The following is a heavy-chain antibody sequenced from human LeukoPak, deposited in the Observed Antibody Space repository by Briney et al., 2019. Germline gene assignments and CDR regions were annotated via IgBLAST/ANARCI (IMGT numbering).Heavy chain of an antibody. Sequence: GASVKVSCKASGYTFTSYYMHWVRQAPGQGLEWMGVINPSGDTTSYAQKFQGRVTMTRDMSTSTVYMELSSLRSEDTAVYYCARGGKVTGVVDYWGQGTLVIVSS. CDR3: ARGGKVTGVVDY. CDR2: INPSGDTT. V-gene: IGHV1-46*01. CDR1: GYTFTSYY. D-gene: IGHD1-14*01. J-gene: IGHJ4*02.